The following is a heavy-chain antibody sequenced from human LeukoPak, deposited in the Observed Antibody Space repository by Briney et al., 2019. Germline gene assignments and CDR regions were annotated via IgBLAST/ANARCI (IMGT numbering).Heavy chain of an antibody. CDR1: GGSFSGYY. V-gene: IGHV4-34*01. D-gene: IGHD6-13*01. CDR2: INHSGST. Sequence: KPSETLSLTCAVYGGSFSGYYWSWIRQPPGKGLEWIGEINHSGSTNYNPSLKSRVTISVDTSKNQFSLKLSSVTAADTAVYYCARGLRSLTPYSSSWKSYGMDVWGQGTTVTVSS. J-gene: IGHJ6*02. CDR3: ARGLRSLTPYSSSWKSYGMDV.